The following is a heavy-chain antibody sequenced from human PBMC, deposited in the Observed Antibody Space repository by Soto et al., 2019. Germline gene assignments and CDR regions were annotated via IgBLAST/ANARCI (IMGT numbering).Heavy chain of an antibody. Sequence: PGGSLRLSCAASGFTFSSYAMSWVRQAPGKGLEWVSAISGSGGSTHYADSVKGRFTISRDNSKNTLYLQMNSLRAEDTAVYYCAKEDIVVVPAAIGLSCFDYWGQGTLVTVSS. D-gene: IGHD2-2*01. J-gene: IGHJ4*02. V-gene: IGHV3-23*01. CDR2: ISGSGGST. CDR1: GFTFSSYA. CDR3: AKEDIVVVPAAIGLSCFDY.